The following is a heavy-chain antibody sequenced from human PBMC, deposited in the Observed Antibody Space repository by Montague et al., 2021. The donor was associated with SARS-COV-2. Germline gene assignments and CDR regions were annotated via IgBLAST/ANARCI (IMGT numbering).Heavy chain of an antibody. CDR2: IYWDDDK. CDR3: AHRVGDFGASAFDI. Sequence: PALVKPTQTLTLTCTFSGFSLGTSGVGVGWIRQPPGKALEWLALIYWDDDKRYSPSLKSRLTITKDTSKNQVVLTMTNMDPVDTATYYCAHRVGDFGASAFDIWGQGTMVTVSS. V-gene: IGHV2-5*02. CDR1: GFSLGTSGVG. J-gene: IGHJ3*02. D-gene: IGHD3-16*01.